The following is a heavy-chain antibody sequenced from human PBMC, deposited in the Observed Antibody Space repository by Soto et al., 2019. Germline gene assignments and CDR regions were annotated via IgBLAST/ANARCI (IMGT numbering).Heavy chain of an antibody. CDR3: AKALVGEVGATDY. V-gene: IGHV3-23*01. Sequence: GGSLRLSCTASGFTFSNYAMSWVRQAPGKGLEWVSAITRTDSTYYADSVKGRFTISRDNSRNTLYLQMNSLGAEDAALYYCAKALVGEVGATDYWGQGTLVTVSS. CDR2: ITRTDST. D-gene: IGHD1-26*01. CDR1: GFTFSNYA. J-gene: IGHJ4*02.